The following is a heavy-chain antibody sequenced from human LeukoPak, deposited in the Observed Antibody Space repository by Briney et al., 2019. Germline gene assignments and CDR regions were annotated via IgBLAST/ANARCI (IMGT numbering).Heavy chain of an antibody. CDR2: IYYSGST. J-gene: IGHJ4*02. D-gene: IGHD3-3*01. Sequence: SETLSLTCTVSGGSISSSSYYWGWIRQPPGKGLEWIGSIYYSGSTYYNPSLKSRVTISVDTSKNQFSLKLSSVTAADTAVYYCAYSGKETSVRFLEWLLYFDYWGQGTLVTVSS. CDR1: GGSISSSSYY. CDR3: AYSGKETSVRFLEWLLYFDY. V-gene: IGHV4-39*01.